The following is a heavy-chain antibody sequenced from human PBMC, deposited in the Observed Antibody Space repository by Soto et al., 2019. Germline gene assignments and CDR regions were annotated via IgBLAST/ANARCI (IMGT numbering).Heavy chain of an antibody. CDR2: INHSGST. CDR1: GGSFSGYY. Sequence: SETLSLTXAVYGGSFSGYYWSWIRQPPGKGLEWIGEINHSGSTNYNPSLKSRVTISVDTSKNQFSLKLSSVTAADTAVYYCARGRTGTTPGYGMDVWGQGTTVTVS. CDR3: ARGRTGTTPGYGMDV. V-gene: IGHV4-34*01. D-gene: IGHD1-7*01. J-gene: IGHJ6*02.